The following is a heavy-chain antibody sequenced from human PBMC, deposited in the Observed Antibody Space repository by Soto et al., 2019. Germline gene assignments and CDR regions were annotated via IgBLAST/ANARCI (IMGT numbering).Heavy chain of an antibody. CDR3: ARDLDTAMDTYYYYGMDV. CDR1: GFTFSSYG. CDR2: IWYDGSNK. D-gene: IGHD5-18*01. V-gene: IGHV3-33*01. J-gene: IGHJ6*02. Sequence: PGGSLRLSCAASGFTFSSYGMHWVRQAPGKGLEWVAVIWYDGSNKYYADSVKGRFTISRDNSKNTLYLQMNSLRAEDTAVYYCARDLDTAMDTYYYYGMDVWGQGTKVTVSS.